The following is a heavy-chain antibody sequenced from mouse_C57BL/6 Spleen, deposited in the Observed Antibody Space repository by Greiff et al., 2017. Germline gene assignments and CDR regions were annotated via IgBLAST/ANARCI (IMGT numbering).Heavy chain of an antibody. CDR2: IYPSDSET. D-gene: IGHD2-2*01. CDR1: GYTFTSYW. Sequence: QVQLQQPGAELVRPGSSVKLSCKASGYTFTSYWMDWVKQRPGQGLEWIGNIYPSDSETHYNQKFKDKATLTVDKSSSPAYMQLSSLTAEDSAVYYCARGGYPFAMDYWGQGTSVTVSS. CDR3: ARGGYPFAMDY. J-gene: IGHJ4*01. V-gene: IGHV1-61*01.